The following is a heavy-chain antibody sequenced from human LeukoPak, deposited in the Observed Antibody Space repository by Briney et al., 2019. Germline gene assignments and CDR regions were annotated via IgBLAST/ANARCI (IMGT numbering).Heavy chain of an antibody. Sequence: SQTLSLTCAISGDSVSSNTAAWNWIRQSPSGGLEWLGRTYYRSKWNNDYAVSVKSRITINPDTSKNQFSLQLNSVTPEDTAVYYCARDSDAYDAFDIWGQGTMVTVSS. CDR3: ARDSDAYDAFDI. CDR1: GDSVSSNTAA. J-gene: IGHJ3*02. CDR2: TYYRSKWNN. D-gene: IGHD2-21*01. V-gene: IGHV6-1*01.